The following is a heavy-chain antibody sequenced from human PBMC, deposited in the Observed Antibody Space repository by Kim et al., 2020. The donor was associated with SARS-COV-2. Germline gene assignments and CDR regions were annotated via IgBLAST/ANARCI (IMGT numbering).Heavy chain of an antibody. D-gene: IGHD1-26*01. CDR2: VVSIGDRT. J-gene: IGHJ6*03. CDR1: GFTFGDWA. Sequence: GGSLRLSCTASGFTFGDWAMNWVRQAPGKGLEWVSSVVSIGDRTYYADSVKGRFTITRDNSKDTLYLQMNTLRAEDMAVYYCAKAGGAVGSGNYYFDVWG. V-gene: IGHV3-23*01. CDR3: AKAGGAVGSGNYYFDV.